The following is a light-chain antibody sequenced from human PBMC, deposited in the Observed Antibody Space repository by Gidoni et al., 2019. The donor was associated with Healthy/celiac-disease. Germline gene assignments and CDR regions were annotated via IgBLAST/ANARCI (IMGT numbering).Light chain of an antibody. CDR2: DVS. J-gene: IGLJ2*01. V-gene: IGLV2-11*01. Sequence: QSALTQPRSVSGSPGQSVTISCTGTSSDFGCYNYVSWYQQHPSKAPKLMIYDVSKRPSGVPDRFSGSKSGNTASLTISGLQAEDEADYYCCSYAGSYTVVFGGGTKLTVL. CDR1: SSDFGCYNY. CDR3: CSYAGSYTVV.